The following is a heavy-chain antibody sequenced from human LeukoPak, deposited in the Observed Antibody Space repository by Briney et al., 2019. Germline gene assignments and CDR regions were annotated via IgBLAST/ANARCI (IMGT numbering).Heavy chain of an antibody. CDR1: GFTFSSYA. Sequence: GRSLRLSCAASGFTFSSYAMHWVRQAPGKGLEWVAVISDDGSNKYYADSVKGRFTISRDNSKNTLYLQMNSLRAEDTAVYYCARVVTYDFWSGYYPPNWFDPWGQGTLVTVSS. CDR2: ISDDGSNK. D-gene: IGHD3-3*01. CDR3: ARVVTYDFWSGYYPPNWFDP. V-gene: IGHV3-30-3*01. J-gene: IGHJ5*02.